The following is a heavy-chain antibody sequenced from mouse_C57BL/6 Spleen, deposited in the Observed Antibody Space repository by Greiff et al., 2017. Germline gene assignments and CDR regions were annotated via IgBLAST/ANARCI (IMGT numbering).Heavy chain of an antibody. CDR1: GYSITSGYY. CDR3: ARGWDNYAMDY. J-gene: IGHJ4*01. CDR2: ISYDGSN. Sequence: DVQLQESGPGLVKPSQSLSLTCSVTGYSITSGYYWNWIRQFPGNKLEWMGYISYDGSNNYNPSLKNRISITRDTSKNQFFLKLNSVTTEDTATYYCARGWDNYAMDYWGQGTSVTVSS. D-gene: IGHD3-3*01. V-gene: IGHV3-6*01.